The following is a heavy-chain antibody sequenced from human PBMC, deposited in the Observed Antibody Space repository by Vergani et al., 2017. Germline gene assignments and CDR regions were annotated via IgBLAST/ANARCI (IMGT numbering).Heavy chain of an antibody. J-gene: IGHJ4*02. D-gene: IGHD7-27*01. V-gene: IGHV3-7*03. CDR2: IKQDGSEK. Sequence: EVQLVESGGGLVQPGGSLRLSCAASGFTFSNYWMSWVRPAPGKGLEWVANIKQDGSEKYYVDSVKGRFTISRDNAKNSLYLQMNSLRAEDTAVYYCARTNWGYFDYWGQGTLVTVSS. CDR3: ARTNWGYFDY. CDR1: GFTFSNYW.